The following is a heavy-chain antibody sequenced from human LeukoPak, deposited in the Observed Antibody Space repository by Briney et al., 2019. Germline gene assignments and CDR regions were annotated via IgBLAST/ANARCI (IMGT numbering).Heavy chain of an antibody. CDR3: ARHERRAVEFFDY. CDR2: IYYSGST. V-gene: IGHV4-39*01. J-gene: IGHJ4*02. D-gene: IGHD6-19*01. Sequence: SETLSLTCSVSAGSISSSSYDWGWIRQAPGKGLEWIGSIYYSGSTSYTPSLKSRVTLSVATSKNQFSLNLSSVTVAATAVYYCARHERRAVEFFDYWGQGTLVTVSS. CDR1: AGSISSSSYD.